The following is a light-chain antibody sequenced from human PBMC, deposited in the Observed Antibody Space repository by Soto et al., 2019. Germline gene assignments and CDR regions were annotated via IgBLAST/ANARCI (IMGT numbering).Light chain of an antibody. J-gene: IGKJ1*01. CDR1: QSISTY. CDR2: AAS. V-gene: IGKV1-39*01. CDR3: QQSFSYPPWT. Sequence: DIQMTQSPSSLSASLGDRVTISCRASQSISTYLNWYQQKPGKSPELLIYAASTLQSGVPSRFSGSGSGSDFTLTISSLQPEDFATYYCQQSFSYPPWTLGQGTKVEIK.